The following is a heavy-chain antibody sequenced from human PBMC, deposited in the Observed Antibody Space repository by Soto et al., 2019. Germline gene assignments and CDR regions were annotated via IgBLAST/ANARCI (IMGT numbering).Heavy chain of an antibody. V-gene: IGHV4-30-2*01. CDR3: ARGDSSSWYSPTWFDP. J-gene: IGHJ5*02. Sequence: QLQLQESGSGLVKPSQTLSLTCAVSGGSISSGGYSWSWIRQPPGKGLEWIGYIYHSGSTYYNPSLKSRVPISVDRSKNQFSLKLSSVTAAHTAVYYCARGDSSSWYSPTWFDPWGQGTLVTVSS. D-gene: IGHD6-13*01. CDR2: IYHSGST. CDR1: GGSISSGGYS.